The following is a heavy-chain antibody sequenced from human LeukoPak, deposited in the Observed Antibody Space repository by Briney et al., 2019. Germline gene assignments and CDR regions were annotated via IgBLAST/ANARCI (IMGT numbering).Heavy chain of an antibody. CDR2: ISDSGGST. Sequence: GGSLRLSCAASGFTFSSYGMSWVRQAPGKGLEWVSAISDSGGSTHYVDSVKGRFTISRDNPKNTLYLQVNSLRAEDTAVYYCAKPSRSITGTTFSFYYWGQGTLVTVSS. CDR1: GFTFSSYG. J-gene: IGHJ4*02. V-gene: IGHV3-23*01. CDR3: AKPSRSITGTTFSFYY. D-gene: IGHD1-7*01.